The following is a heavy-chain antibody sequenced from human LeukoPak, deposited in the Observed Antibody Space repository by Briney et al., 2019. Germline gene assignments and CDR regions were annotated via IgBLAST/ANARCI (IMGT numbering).Heavy chain of an antibody. CDR1: GGSISSSTYY. J-gene: IGHJ3*02. Sequence: KSSETLSLTCTVSGGSISSSTYYWGWIRQPPGRGLEWIGTIYYSGSTYYNPSLRSRVTVSVDTSKNQFSLKVSSVTAADTAVYHCARHCCSGPAKRVFDIWGQGTMVTVSS. CDR2: IYYSGST. D-gene: IGHD2-15*01. V-gene: IGHV4-39*01. CDR3: ARHCCSGPAKRVFDI.